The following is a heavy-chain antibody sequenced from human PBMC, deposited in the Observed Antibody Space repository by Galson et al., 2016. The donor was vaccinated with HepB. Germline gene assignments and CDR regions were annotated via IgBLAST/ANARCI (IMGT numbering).Heavy chain of an antibody. V-gene: IGHV4-59*01. CDR2: IYKSGST. CDR3: ARGVTGTPYFDF. CDR1: GGSISSSF. Sequence: SETLSLTCTISGGSISSSFWSWIRQTPGKGLEWIGCIYKSGSTNYSPSLDSRVTLSVDTSKNQFSLKLGSVTAADTAVYYCARGVTGTPYFDFWGQGALVTVSS. J-gene: IGHJ4*02. D-gene: IGHD2-21*02.